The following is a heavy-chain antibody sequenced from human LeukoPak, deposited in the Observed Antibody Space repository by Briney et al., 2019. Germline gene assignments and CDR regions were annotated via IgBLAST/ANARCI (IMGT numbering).Heavy chain of an antibody. CDR1: GFTFSSYA. J-gene: IGHJ6*02. V-gene: IGHV3-23*01. CDR3: AKVAVAGTPYYYGMDV. Sequence: GGSLRLSCAASGFTFSSYAMSWVRQAPGKGLVWVSAISGSGGSTYYADSVKGRFTISRDNSKNTLYLQMNSLRAEDTAVYYCAKVAVAGTPYYYGMDVWGQGTTVTVSS. CDR2: ISGSGGST. D-gene: IGHD6-19*01.